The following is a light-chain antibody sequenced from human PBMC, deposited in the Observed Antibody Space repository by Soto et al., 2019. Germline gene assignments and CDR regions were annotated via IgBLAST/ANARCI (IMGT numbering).Light chain of an antibody. J-gene: IGKJ1*01. V-gene: IGKV1-8*01. Sequence: AIRMTQSPSSLSASTGDRVTITCRASQGISSYLAWYQQKPGKAPKLLIYAASTSQSGVPSRFSGSGSGTDFTLTISCLQSEDFATYYCQQYYSYLRTFGQGTK. CDR1: QGISSY. CDR2: AAS. CDR3: QQYYSYLRT.